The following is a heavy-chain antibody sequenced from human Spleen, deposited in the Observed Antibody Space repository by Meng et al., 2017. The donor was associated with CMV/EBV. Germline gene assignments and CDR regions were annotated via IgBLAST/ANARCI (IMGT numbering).Heavy chain of an antibody. J-gene: IGHJ3*02. D-gene: IGHD6-13*01. V-gene: IGHV3-9*01. CDR2: ISWNSGDI. CDR3: ATLNIAAAGNIRSAFDI. Sequence: SLKISCAGSGFTFGYYAMHWVRQPPGKGLEWVSSISWNSGDIAYADSVKGRFTISRDNAKNSPFLQMNSLRAEDTALYYCATLNIAAAGNIRSAFDIWGQGAMVTVSS. CDR1: GFTFGYYA.